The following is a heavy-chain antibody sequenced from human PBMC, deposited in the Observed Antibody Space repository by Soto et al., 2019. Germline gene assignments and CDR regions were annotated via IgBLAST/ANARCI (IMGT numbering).Heavy chain of an antibody. Sequence: PGGSLRLSCAVSGFTSSSYWMHWVRQAPGKGLVWVSRVNTDGTTTTYADSVKGRFTISRDNAKNTLYLQMNSLRAEDTAVYYCAREGSSGSHRSYFFDCWGQGTLVTVSS. D-gene: IGHD3-16*02. CDR3: AREGSSGSHRSYFFDC. V-gene: IGHV3-74*01. CDR2: VNTDGTTT. J-gene: IGHJ4*01. CDR1: GFTSSSYW.